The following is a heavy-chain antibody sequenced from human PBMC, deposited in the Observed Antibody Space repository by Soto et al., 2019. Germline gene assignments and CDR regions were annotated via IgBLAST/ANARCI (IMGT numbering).Heavy chain of an antibody. CDR2: INHSGST. Sequence: PSETLSLTCAVYGGSFSGDYWSWIRQPPGKGLEWIGEINHSGSTNYNPSLKSRVTISVDTSKNQFSLKLSSVTAADTAVYYCARVRPHILTGYYSRRSCWVDPWGQGTLVTVS. V-gene: IGHV4-34*01. CDR1: GGSFSGDY. D-gene: IGHD3-9*01. J-gene: IGHJ5*02. CDR3: ARVRPHILTGYYSRRSCWVDP.